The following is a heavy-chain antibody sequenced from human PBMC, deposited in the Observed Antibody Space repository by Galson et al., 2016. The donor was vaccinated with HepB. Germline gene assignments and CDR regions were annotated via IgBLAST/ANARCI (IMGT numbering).Heavy chain of an antibody. CDR2: ISWDGSNK. CDR3: AKGVTGYHYPFKGWFDP. D-gene: IGHD3-9*01. Sequence: SLRLSCAASGFTFDDYTMHWLRQVPGKGLEWVALISWDGSNKFYSETVRGRFTISRDNTKNSLYLQMSRLRSVDTAFYHCAKGVTGYHYPFKGWFDPWGQGTLVTVSS. V-gene: IGHV3-43*01. J-gene: IGHJ5*02. CDR1: GFTFDDYT.